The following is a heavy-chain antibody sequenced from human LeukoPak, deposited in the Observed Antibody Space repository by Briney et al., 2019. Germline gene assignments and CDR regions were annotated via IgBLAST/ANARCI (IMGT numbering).Heavy chain of an antibody. CDR3: ARQWLQSSDAFDI. CDR1: GYTFTGYY. CDR2: INPNSGGT. V-gene: IGHV1-2*02. D-gene: IGHD5-24*01. J-gene: IGHJ3*02. Sequence: ASVKVSCKASGYTFTGYYMHWVRQAPGQGLEWMGWINPNSGGTNYAQKFQGRVTMTRDMSTSTVYMELSSLRSEDTAVYYCARQWLQSSDAFDIWGQGTMVTVSS.